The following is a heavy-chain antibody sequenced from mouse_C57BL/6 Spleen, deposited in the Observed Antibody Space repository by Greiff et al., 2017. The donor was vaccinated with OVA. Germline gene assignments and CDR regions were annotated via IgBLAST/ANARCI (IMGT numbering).Heavy chain of an antibody. V-gene: IGHV5-16*01. D-gene: IGHD4-1*01. CDR3: ARGPLGRGGFDY. Sequence: EVKLMESEGGLVQPGSSMKLSCTASGFTFSDYYMAWVRQVPEKGLEWVANINYDGSSTYYLDSLKSRFIISRDNAKNILYLQMSSLKSEDTATYYCARGPLGRGGFDYWGQGTTLTVSS. J-gene: IGHJ2*01. CDR1: GFTFSDYY. CDR2: INYDGSST.